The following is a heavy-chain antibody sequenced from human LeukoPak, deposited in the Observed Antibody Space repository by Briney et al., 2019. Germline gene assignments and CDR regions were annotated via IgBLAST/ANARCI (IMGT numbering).Heavy chain of an antibody. CDR1: GFTVSSNY. J-gene: IGHJ6*02. V-gene: IGHV3-66*01. Sequence: GGSLRLFCAASGFTVSSNYMSWVRQAPGKGLEWVSVIYSGGSTYYADSVKGRFTISRDNSKNTLYLQMNSLRAEDTAVYYCAKGTVTQSLHYYYYGMDVWGQGTTVTVSS. CDR2: IYSGGST. CDR3: AKGTVTQSLHYYYYGMDV. D-gene: IGHD4-17*01.